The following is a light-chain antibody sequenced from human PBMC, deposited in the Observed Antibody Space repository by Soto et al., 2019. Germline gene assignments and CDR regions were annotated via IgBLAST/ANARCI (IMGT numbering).Light chain of an antibody. CDR2: GNS. CDR1: SSNIGAGYD. CDR3: QSYDSSLSANV. Sequence: QSVLKQPPSVSGAPGQRVTISCTGSSSNIGAGYDVHWYQQLPGTAPKLLIYGNSNRPSGVPDRFSGSKSGTSASLAITGLQAEDEADYYCQSYDSSLSANVFGTGTQLTVL. J-gene: IGLJ1*01. V-gene: IGLV1-40*01.